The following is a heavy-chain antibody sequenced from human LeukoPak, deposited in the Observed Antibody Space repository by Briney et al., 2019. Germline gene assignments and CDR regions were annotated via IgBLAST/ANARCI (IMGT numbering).Heavy chain of an antibody. CDR2: IDHSGST. Sequence: PSETLSLTCAVYGGSFSGYYWSWIRQPPGKGLEWIGEIDHSGSTNYNPSLKSRVTISVDTSKNQFSLKLSSVTAADTAVYYCARGRRVRGYCSGGSCYPKSSYGMDVWGQGTTVTVSS. CDR1: GGSFSGYY. J-gene: IGHJ6*02. D-gene: IGHD2-15*01. V-gene: IGHV4-34*01. CDR3: ARGRRVRGYCSGGSCYPKSSYGMDV.